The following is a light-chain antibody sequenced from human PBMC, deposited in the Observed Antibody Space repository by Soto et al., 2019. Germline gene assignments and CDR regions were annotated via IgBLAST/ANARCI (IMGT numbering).Light chain of an antibody. CDR1: QSVSSSY. CDR2: GAS. Sequence: EIVLTQSPGTLSLSPGERATLSCRASQSVSSSYLAWYQQKPGQAPRLLIYGASSRATGIPDRFSGSGSGTDFTHTISRLEPEDFAVYYCQQYCSSRTWTCCQETKVEIK. V-gene: IGKV3-20*01. CDR3: QQYCSSRTWT. J-gene: IGKJ1*01.